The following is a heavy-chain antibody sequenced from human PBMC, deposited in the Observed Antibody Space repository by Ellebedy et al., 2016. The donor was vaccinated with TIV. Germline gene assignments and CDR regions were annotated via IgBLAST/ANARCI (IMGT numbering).Heavy chain of an antibody. D-gene: IGHD4-17*01. CDR2: IYQDGGVQ. J-gene: IGHJ5*02. Sequence: GESLKISCAASGFSFRSHWMSWVRQAPGKGLEWVANIYQDGGVQYYVDSVKGRFTISRDNADNSLFLQMNSLRAEDTAVYYCARRGSYGDYAVQINSWLDTWGRGTLVAVSS. CDR3: ARRGSYGDYAVQINSWLDT. CDR1: GFSFRSHW. V-gene: IGHV3-7*01.